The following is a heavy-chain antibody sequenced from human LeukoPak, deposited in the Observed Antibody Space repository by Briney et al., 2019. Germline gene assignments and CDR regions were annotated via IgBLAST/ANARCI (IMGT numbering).Heavy chain of an antibody. CDR2: IYYSGST. D-gene: IGHD3-9*01. Sequence: SQTLSLTCTVSGGSISSGDYYWSWIRQPPGKGLEWIGYIYYSGSTYYNPSLKSRVTISVDTSKNQFSPKLSSVTAADTAVYYCARALKPYYDILTGYYLSPTLFDYWGQGTLVTVSS. CDR1: GGSISSGDYY. CDR3: ARALKPYYDILTGYYLSPTLFDY. J-gene: IGHJ4*02. V-gene: IGHV4-30-4*01.